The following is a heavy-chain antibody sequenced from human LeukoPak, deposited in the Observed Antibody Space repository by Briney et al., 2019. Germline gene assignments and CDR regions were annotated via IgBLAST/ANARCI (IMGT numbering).Heavy chain of an antibody. CDR2: IWYDGSNK. J-gene: IGHJ4*02. CDR1: GFAFSSYG. CDR3: ARGSGGQLYDY. Sequence: GGSLRLSCAASGFAFSSYGMHWVRQAPGKGREGVAVIWYDGSNKYYADSVKGRFTISRDNSKNTLYLQMNSLRAEDTAVYYCARGSGGQLYDYWGQGTLVTVSS. V-gene: IGHV3-33*01. D-gene: IGHD1-1*01.